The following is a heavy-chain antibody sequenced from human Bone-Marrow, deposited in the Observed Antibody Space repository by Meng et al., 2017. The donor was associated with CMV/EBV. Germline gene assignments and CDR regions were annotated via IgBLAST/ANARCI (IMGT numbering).Heavy chain of an antibody. CDR1: GYTFSTYE. CDR2: MNPNSGAT. V-gene: IGHV1-8*03. J-gene: IGHJ4*02. CDR3: ARDPSGGGESTGFDY. D-gene: IGHD3-16*01. Sequence: ASVKVSCKASGYTFSTYEINWVRQATGQGLEWMGWMNPNSGATVFAQKFQGRVIITRDTSISTAYMELSSLRSEDTAVYYCARDPSGGGESTGFDYWGQGTPVTVS.